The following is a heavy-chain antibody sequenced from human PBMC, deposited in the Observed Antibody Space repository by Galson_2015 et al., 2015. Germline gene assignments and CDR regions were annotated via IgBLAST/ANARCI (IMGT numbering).Heavy chain of an antibody. D-gene: IGHD6-19*01. Sequence: SLRLSCAASGFTFSSYAMSWVRQAPGKGLEWVSTISGSGGSTYYADSVKGRFTISRDNSKNTLYLQMNSLRAEDTAVYYCAKDPRIKSYSSGWYLAYWGQGTLVTVSS. J-gene: IGHJ4*02. V-gene: IGHV3-23*01. CDR3: AKDPRIKSYSSGWYLAY. CDR2: ISGSGGST. CDR1: GFTFSSYA.